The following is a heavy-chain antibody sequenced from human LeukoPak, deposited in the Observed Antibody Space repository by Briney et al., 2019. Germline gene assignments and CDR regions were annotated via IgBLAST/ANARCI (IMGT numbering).Heavy chain of an antibody. CDR3: ARVVPGRPYFDY. CDR1: GGSISSSSYY. CDR2: IYYSGST. V-gene: IGHV4-39*01. Sequence: SETLSLTCTVSGGSISSSSYYWGWIRQPPGKGLEWIGSIYYSGSTYYNPSLKSRVTISVDTSKNQFSLKLSSVTAADTAVYYCARVVPGRPYFDYWGQGTLVTVSS. J-gene: IGHJ4*02.